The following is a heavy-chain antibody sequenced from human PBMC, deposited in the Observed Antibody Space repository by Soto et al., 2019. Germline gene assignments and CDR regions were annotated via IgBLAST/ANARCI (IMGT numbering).Heavy chain of an antibody. J-gene: IGHJ5*02. D-gene: IGHD2-15*01. Sequence: ASVKVSCKVSGYTLTELSMHWVRQAPGKGLEWMGGFDPEDGETIYAQKFQGRVTMTEDTSTDTAYMELSSLRSEDTAVYYCATDFLGYKEGCSGGSCYPFLDPWGQGTLVTVSS. V-gene: IGHV1-24*01. CDR2: FDPEDGET. CDR1: GYTLTELS. CDR3: ATDFLGYKEGCSGGSCYPFLDP.